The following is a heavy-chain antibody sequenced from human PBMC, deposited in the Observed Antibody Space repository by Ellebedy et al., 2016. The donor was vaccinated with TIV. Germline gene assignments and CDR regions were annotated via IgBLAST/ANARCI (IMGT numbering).Heavy chain of an antibody. CDR1: GYTFTSYY. D-gene: IGHD6-19*01. V-gene: IGHV1-18*04. J-gene: IGHJ6*02. CDR3: ARDRGGWYWGYYYYGMDV. Sequence: AASVKVSCKASGYTFTSYYMHWVRQAPGQGLEWMGWISAYNGNTNYAQKLQGRVTMTTDTSTSTAYMELRSLRSDDTAVYYCARDRGGWYWGYYYYGMDVWGQGTTVTVSS. CDR2: ISAYNGNT.